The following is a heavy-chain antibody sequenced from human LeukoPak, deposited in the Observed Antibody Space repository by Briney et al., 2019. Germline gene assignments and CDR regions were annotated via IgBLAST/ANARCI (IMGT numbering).Heavy chain of an antibody. V-gene: IGHV1-2*06. CDR3: ARKLNNWFDP. J-gene: IGHJ5*02. Sequence: SVKVSCKASGYTFTDYYIHWVRQAPEQGLEWLGRINPNSGGTNYAQKFQGRVTMTRDTSISTAYMELSRLRSDDTAVYYCARKLNNWFDPWGQGNLVTVSS. CDR1: GYTFTDYY. CDR2: INPNSGGT.